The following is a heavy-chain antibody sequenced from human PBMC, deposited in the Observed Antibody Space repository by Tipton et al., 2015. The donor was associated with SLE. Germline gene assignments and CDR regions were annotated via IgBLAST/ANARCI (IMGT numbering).Heavy chain of an antibody. D-gene: IGHD6-19*01. V-gene: IGHV3-30*02. J-gene: IGHJ4*02. Sequence: GSLRLSCAASGFTFSNYGMHWVRQAPGKGLEWVSFIRYDGSKKYYPDSVKGRFTISRDNSKNTLYLQMNSLRAEDTAVYYCAKDLGYSSGWYSIDYWGQGTLVTVSS. CDR1: GFTFSNYG. CDR3: AKDLGYSSGWYSIDY. CDR2: IRYDGSKK.